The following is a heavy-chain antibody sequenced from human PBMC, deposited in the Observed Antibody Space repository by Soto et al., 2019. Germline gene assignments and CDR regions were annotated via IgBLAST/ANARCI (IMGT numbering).Heavy chain of an antibody. J-gene: IGHJ6*03. Sequence: EVQLLESGGGLVQPGGSLRPSCAASGFTFSGYAMSWVRQAPGKGWEWVSAISGSGGSTYYADSVKGRFTISRDNSKNTLYLQMNSLRAEDTAVYYCAKGGDCSSTSCYATLFYYYYYMDVWGKGTTVTVSS. D-gene: IGHD2-2*01. V-gene: IGHV3-23*01. CDR1: GFTFSGYA. CDR2: ISGSGGST. CDR3: AKGGDCSSTSCYATLFYYYYYMDV.